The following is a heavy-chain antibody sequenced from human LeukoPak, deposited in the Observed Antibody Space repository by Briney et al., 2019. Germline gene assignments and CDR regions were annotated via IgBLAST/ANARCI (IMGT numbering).Heavy chain of an antibody. V-gene: IGHV3-13*01. J-gene: IGHJ4*01. D-gene: IGHD3-16*01. Sequence: GGSLRLSCAASGYTFNTYDMHWGRQTTGQGLEWISSIDSSGGYTYYAGSVKGRFTISRENDKNSLYLHMNSLRVGDTAVYSCVRGGEIGLDYWGHGTLVTVSS. CDR1: GYTFNTYD. CDR3: VRGGEIGLDY. CDR2: IDSSGGYT.